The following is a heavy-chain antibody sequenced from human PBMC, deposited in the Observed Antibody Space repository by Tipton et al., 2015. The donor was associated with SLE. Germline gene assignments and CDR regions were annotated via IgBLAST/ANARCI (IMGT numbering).Heavy chain of an antibody. D-gene: IGHD3-3*02. CDR3: ARVSRTFGRLGYFYYMDV. V-gene: IGHV4-59*13. Sequence: TLSLTCTLSNGSISSYFWTWIRQPPGKGLEWIGNIYYSGSTAYNPSLKSRVTISVDTSKNRFSLRLTSVTAADTAVYYCARVSRTFGRLGYFYYMDVWGKGTTVTVSS. CDR1: NGSISSYF. J-gene: IGHJ6*03. CDR2: IYYSGST.